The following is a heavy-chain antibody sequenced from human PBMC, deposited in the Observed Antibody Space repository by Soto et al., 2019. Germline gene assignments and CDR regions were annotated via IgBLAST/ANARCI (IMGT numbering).Heavy chain of an antibody. D-gene: IGHD3-9*01. CDR3: ARTLVGIPVWDY. CDR2: MDSSSTYI. Sequence: DVQLVESGGGLVKPGGSLRLSCAASGFSFSTYSMNWLRQAPGKGLEWVSSMDSSSTYIYHADSLKGRFTISRDNSKNSLYLQMNSLRVEDTAVYYCARTLVGIPVWDYWGQGTLVTVSS. CDR1: GFSFSTYS. J-gene: IGHJ4*02. V-gene: IGHV3-21*02.